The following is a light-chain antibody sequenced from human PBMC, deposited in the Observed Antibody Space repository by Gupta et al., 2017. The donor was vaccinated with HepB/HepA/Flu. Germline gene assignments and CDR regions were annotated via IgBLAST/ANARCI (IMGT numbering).Light chain of an antibody. Sequence: DVVLTQSPLSLPVTLGQPASIPCRSSQSLVYSDGNTYLDWFHQRPGQSPRRLIYQVSNRDSGVPDIFSGSGSGTDFALRISRVEAEDVGIYYCMQGTYWPGTFGQGTKLEIK. CDR2: QVS. J-gene: IGKJ2*01. CDR3: MQGTYWPGT. CDR1: QSLVYSDGNTY. V-gene: IGKV2-30*01.